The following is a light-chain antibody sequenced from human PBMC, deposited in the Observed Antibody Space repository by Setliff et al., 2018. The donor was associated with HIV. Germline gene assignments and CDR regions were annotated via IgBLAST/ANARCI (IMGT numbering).Light chain of an antibody. CDR1: SSNVGTYNL. V-gene: IGLV2-23*02. Sequence: VLTQPASVSGSPGQSITISCTGSSSNVGTYNLVSWYQHHPVKAPKLVIYEVSKRPSGVSDRFSGSKSGNTASLTISGLQAEDEAYYYCCSYAGSSTPVIFGGGTKVTVL. CDR2: EVS. CDR3: CSYAGSSTPVI. J-gene: IGLJ2*01.